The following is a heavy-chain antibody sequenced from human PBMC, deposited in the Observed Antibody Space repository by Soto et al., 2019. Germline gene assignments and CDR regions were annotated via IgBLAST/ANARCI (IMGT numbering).Heavy chain of an antibody. Sequence: EVQLLESGGALVQPGVSLSLSCAASGFTYNNYAMGWVRQAPGKGLEWVSAISSSGYSAYYADSVKGRFTISRDNSRNTMFLQMNKLSADDTAVYYCAKGSVVVAAKFDFWGQGTQVTVSS. V-gene: IGHV3-23*01. CDR2: ISSSGYSA. D-gene: IGHD2-21*02. CDR1: GFTYNNYA. J-gene: IGHJ4*02. CDR3: AKGSVVVAAKFDF.